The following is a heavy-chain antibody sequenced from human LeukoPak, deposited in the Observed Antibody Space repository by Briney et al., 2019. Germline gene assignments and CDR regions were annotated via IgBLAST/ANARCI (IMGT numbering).Heavy chain of an antibody. CDR3: SRDRLGGLDL. CDR1: VFDFSAYT. D-gene: IGHD5-12*01. J-gene: IGHJ5*02. Sequence: PGGSLRLSCAASVFDFSAYTINWVRQAPGKGLECVSSISTMSNYIFYGDSVKGRFTISRDNAKNSVYLQMNSLRPEDTAVYYCSRDRLGGLDLWGQGTLVTVSS. V-gene: IGHV3-21*01. CDR2: ISTMSNYI.